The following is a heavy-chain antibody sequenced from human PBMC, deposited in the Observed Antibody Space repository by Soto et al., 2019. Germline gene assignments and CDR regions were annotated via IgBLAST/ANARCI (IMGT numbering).Heavy chain of an antibody. V-gene: IGHV1-24*01. CDR3: ATAAFWSGYYQANWFDP. J-gene: IGHJ5*02. D-gene: IGHD3-3*01. CDR1: GYTLTELS. Sequence: ASVKVSCKVSGYTLTELSMHWVRQAPGKGLEWMGGFDPEDGETIYAQKFQGRVTMTEDTSTDTAYMELSSLRSEDTAVYYCATAAFWSGYYQANWFDPWGQGTLVTVSS. CDR2: FDPEDGET.